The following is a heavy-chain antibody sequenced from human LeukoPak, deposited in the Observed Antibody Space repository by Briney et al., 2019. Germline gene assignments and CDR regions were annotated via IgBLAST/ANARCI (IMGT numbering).Heavy chain of an antibody. Sequence: GGSLRLSCAASGFTFSDYYMSWIRQAPGKGLEWVSYISSSGSTIYYADSVKGRFTISRDNAKNSLYLQMNSLRAEDTAVYYCARFPFDLGESTEVLDYWGQGTLVTVSS. CDR3: ARFPFDLGESTEVLDY. J-gene: IGHJ4*02. CDR1: GFTFSDYY. D-gene: IGHD3-16*01. CDR2: ISSSGSTI. V-gene: IGHV3-11*01.